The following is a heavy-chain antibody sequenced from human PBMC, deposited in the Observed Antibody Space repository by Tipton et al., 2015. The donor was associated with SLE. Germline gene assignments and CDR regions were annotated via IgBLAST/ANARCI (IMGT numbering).Heavy chain of an antibody. Sequence: TLSLTCAVSGYSISSGYYWGWIRQPPGKGLEWIGYIDYSGSTNNNTSLKSRVTISVDTSKNQFSLTLSSVTAADTAVYYGARGNYGDYVFDSWGPGTLVTVSS. CDR2: IDYSGST. J-gene: IGHJ4*02. CDR1: GYSISSGYY. D-gene: IGHD4-17*01. CDR3: ARGNYGDYVFDS. V-gene: IGHV4-61*01.